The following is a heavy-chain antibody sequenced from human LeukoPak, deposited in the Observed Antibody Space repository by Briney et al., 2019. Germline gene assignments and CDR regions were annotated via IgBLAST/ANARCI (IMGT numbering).Heavy chain of an antibody. V-gene: IGHV4-30-4*01. CDR1: GGSISSGDYY. Sequence: PSETLSLTCTVSGGSISSGDYYWSWIRQPPGKGLEWIGYIYYSGSTYYNPSLKSRVTISVDTSKNQFSLKLSSVTAADTAVYYCARVDDYVWGSYRPPRAFDIWGQGTMVTVSS. D-gene: IGHD3-16*02. J-gene: IGHJ3*02. CDR3: ARVDDYVWGSYRPPRAFDI. CDR2: IYYSGST.